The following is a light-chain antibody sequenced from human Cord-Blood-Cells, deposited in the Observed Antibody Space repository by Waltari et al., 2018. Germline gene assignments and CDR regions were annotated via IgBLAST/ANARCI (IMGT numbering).Light chain of an antibody. V-gene: IGLV2-23*02. CDR1: SSDVGSYHL. CDR2: EVI. J-gene: IGLJ1*01. Sequence: QSALTQPASVSGSPGQSITIPCTGTSSDVGSYHLVSWYQQHPGKAPNLMIYEVIKRPSGVSNRFSGFKSGNTASLTISGLQAEDEADYYCCSYAGSSTFPYVFGTGTKFTVL. CDR3: CSYAGSSTFPYV.